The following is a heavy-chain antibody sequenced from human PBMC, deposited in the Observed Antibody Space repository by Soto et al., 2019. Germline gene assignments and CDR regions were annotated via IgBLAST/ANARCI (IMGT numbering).Heavy chain of an antibody. Sequence: ACWEERRVRYGCYSMWWPRHAHGKGLEWMGRIMPILGIANCAEKCRGRVTITADKSTSTAYMELSSLRSEDTAVYYCARAIEYSDIGTRYSLSGTEVWRHRTTVTV. CDR2: IMPILGIA. D-gene: IGHD3-9*01. V-gene: IGHV1-69*02. CDR3: ARAIEYSDIGTRYSLSGTEV. J-gene: IGHJ6*02. CDR1: RVRYGCYS.